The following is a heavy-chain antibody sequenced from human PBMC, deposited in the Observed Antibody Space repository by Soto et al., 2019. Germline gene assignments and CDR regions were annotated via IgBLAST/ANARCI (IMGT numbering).Heavy chain of an antibody. V-gene: IGHV4-59*01. Sequence: QGQLQESGPGLVKPSETLSLTCTVSGGSISSYYWSCIRQPPGKGLEWIGYIYYSGSTNYNPSLRGRVTVAVDTSKNQASLKLSSVTAADTAVYYCARDYGDFWYPPKDAFDIWGQGTMVTVSS. CDR2: IYYSGST. CDR3: ARDYGDFWYPPKDAFDI. CDR1: GGSISSYY. D-gene: IGHD4-17*01. J-gene: IGHJ3*02.